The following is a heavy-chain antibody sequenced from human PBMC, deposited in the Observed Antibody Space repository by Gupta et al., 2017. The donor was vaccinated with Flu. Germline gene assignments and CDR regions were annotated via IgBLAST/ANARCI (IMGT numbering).Heavy chain of an antibody. CDR2: INPNSGGK. CDR1: TGYY. Sequence: TGYYMHWVRQAPGQGLEWMGRINPNSGGKNYAQKGQGRVTMTRDTAISTAYRELSRLRSDXTAVYYCAXSYCSSTSCYIGYGGQGTLVTVSS. CDR3: AXSYCSSTSCYIGY. J-gene: IGHJ4*02. D-gene: IGHD2-2*02. V-gene: IGHV1-2*06.